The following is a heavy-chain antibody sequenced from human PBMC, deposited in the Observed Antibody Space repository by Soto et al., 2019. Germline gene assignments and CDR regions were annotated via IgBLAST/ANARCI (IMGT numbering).Heavy chain of an antibody. CDR3: ARDKHCSGGTCRKNWFDP. CDR1: GGSISSSY. V-gene: IGHV4-59*01. Sequence: PSETLSLTCTVSGGSISSSYWSWIRQPPGKGLEWLAYIYDDGSANYNPSLKSRATISLDMSKNQFSLKLTSVTAADTAVYYCARDKHCSGGTCRKNWFDPWGQGTLVTVSS. D-gene: IGHD2-15*01. CDR2: IYDDGSA. J-gene: IGHJ5*02.